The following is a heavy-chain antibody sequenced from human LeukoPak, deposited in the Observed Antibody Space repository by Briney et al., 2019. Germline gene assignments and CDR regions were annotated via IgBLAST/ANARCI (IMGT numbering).Heavy chain of an antibody. CDR1: GGTFSSYA. CDR2: ISAYNGNT. V-gene: IGHV1-18*01. Sequence: ASVKVSCKASGGTFSSYAISWVRQAPGQGLEWMGWISAYNGNTNYAQKLQGRVTMTTDTSTSTAYMELRSLRSDDTAVYYCAREYCSSTSCGALDYWGQGTLVTVSS. CDR3: AREYCSSTSCGALDY. J-gene: IGHJ4*02. D-gene: IGHD2-2*01.